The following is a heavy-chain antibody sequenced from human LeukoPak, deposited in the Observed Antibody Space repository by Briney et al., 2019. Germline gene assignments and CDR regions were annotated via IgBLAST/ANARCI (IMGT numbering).Heavy chain of an antibody. CDR3: AKEKFTFGIVVAALDY. J-gene: IGHJ4*02. CDR2: ICSSGSNI. CDR1: GFTFSSFE. D-gene: IGHD6-19*01. V-gene: IGHV3-48*03. Sequence: GGSLRLSCAASGFTFSSFEMNWVRQAPGKGLEWVSCICSSGSNIYYADSVRGRFTISRDNAKSSLYLQMNSLRAEDTPIYYCAKEKFTFGIVVAALDYWGQGTLVTVSS.